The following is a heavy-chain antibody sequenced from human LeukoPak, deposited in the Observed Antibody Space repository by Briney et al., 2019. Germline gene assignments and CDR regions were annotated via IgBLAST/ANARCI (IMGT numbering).Heavy chain of an antibody. D-gene: IGHD3-10*01. CDR3: ASGLWFGEKGFDP. J-gene: IGHJ5*02. V-gene: IGHV4-38-2*01. CDR2: IYHSGST. CDR1: GYSISSGYY. Sequence: SETLSLTCAVSGYSISSGYYWGWIRQPPGKGLEWIGSIYHSGSTYYNPSLKSRVTISVDTSKNQFSLKLSSVTAADTAVYYCASGLWFGEKGFDPWGQETLVTVSS.